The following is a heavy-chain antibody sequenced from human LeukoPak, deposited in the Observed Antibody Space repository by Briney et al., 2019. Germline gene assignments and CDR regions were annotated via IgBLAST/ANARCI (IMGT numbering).Heavy chain of an antibody. CDR1: GGSITNSGYY. V-gene: IGHV4-39*07. CDR3: ARGVRGVLDY. D-gene: IGHD3-10*01. CDR2: IYYTGST. Sequence: SETLSLTCTVSGGSITNSGYYWGWVRQPPGKGLEWIASIYYTGSTNYNPSLKSRVTISVDTSKNQFSLKLSSVTAADTAVYYCARGVRGVLDYWGQGTLVTVSS. J-gene: IGHJ4*02.